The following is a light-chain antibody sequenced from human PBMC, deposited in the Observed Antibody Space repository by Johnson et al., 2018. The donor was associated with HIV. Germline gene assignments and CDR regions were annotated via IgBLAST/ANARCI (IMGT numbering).Light chain of an antibody. V-gene: IGLV1-51*01. J-gene: IGLJ1*01. Sequence: QSVLTQPPSVSAAPGQKVTVSCSGSSSNIGNNYVSWYQQLPGTAPKLLIYDNNKRPSGIPDRFSGSKSGTSATLGITGLQTGDEDDYYCGTWDSSLSAYVSGTGTKVTVL. CDR3: GTWDSSLSAYV. CDR1: SSNIGNNY. CDR2: DNN.